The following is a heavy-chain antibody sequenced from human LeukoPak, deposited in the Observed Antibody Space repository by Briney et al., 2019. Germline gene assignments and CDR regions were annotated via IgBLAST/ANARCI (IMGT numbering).Heavy chain of an antibody. Sequence: SETLSLTCAVYGGSFSGYYWSWIRQPPGKGLEWIGKIYHSGSTNYNPSLKSRVTISVDKSKNQFSLKLSSVTAADTAVYYCAGFTYYDFWSGNMFVDYWGQGTLVTVSS. CDR1: GGSFSGYY. CDR3: AGFTYYDFWSGNMFVDY. D-gene: IGHD3-3*01. J-gene: IGHJ4*02. V-gene: IGHV4-34*01. CDR2: IYHSGST.